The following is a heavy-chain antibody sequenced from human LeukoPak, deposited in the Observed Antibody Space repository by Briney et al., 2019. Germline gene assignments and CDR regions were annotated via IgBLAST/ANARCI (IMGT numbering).Heavy chain of an antibody. D-gene: IGHD6-13*01. V-gene: IGHV3-23*01. CDR2: ISGSGGST. CDR1: GFTFSNYA. Sequence: PGGSLRLSCAASGFTFSNYAMSWVRQAPGKGLEWVSAISGSGGSTYYADSVKGRFTISRDNSKNTLYLRMNSLRAEDTAVYYCAKGAAAGSGAFNIWGQGTMVTVSS. J-gene: IGHJ3*02. CDR3: AKGAAAGSGAFNI.